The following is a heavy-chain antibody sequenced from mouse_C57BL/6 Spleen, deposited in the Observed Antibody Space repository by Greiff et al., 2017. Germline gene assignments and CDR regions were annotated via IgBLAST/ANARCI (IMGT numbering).Heavy chain of an antibody. Sequence: VQLKQSGPGLVQPSQKLSLTCTVSGFSLTSYGLPWVRQPPGKGLEWLGVIWSGGSTDYNAACISRLSISKDNSKSQVFFKMNSLQADDTAIYYCATAYYSNYDAMDYWGQGTSVTVSS. D-gene: IGHD2-5*01. J-gene: IGHJ4*01. V-gene: IGHV2-4*01. CDR2: IWSGGST. CDR1: GFSLTSYG. CDR3: ATAYYSNYDAMDY.